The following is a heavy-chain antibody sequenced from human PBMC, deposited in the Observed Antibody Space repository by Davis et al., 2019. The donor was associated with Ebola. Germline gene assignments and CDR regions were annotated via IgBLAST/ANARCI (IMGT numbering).Heavy chain of an antibody. V-gene: IGHV3-48*02. CDR2: ISSSSSTI. CDR1: GFTFSSYS. Sequence: GESLKISCAASGFTFSSYSMNWVRQAPGKGLEWVSYISSSSSTIYYADSVKGRFTISRDNAKNSLYLQMNSLRDEDTAVYYCARDSVRNYDILIGYNWFDPWGQGTLVTVSS. J-gene: IGHJ5*02. CDR3: ARDSVRNYDILIGYNWFDP. D-gene: IGHD3-9*01.